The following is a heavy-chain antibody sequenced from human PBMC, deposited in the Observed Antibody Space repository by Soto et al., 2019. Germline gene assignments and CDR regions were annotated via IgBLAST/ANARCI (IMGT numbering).Heavy chain of an antibody. Sequence: EVQLLESGGGLVQPGGSLRLSCAASGFTFSSYAMSWVRQAPGKGLEWVSAISGSGGSTYYADSVKGRFTISRDNSKNTLYLQMNSLRAEDTAVYYCAKLGLTATVTTYYYYGMDVWGQGTTVTVSS. D-gene: IGHD4-17*01. CDR2: ISGSGGST. J-gene: IGHJ6*02. CDR3: AKLGLTATVTTYYYYGMDV. V-gene: IGHV3-23*01. CDR1: GFTFSSYA.